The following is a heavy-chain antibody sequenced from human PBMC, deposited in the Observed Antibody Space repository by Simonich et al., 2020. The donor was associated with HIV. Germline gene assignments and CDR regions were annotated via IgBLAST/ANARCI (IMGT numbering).Heavy chain of an antibody. D-gene: IGHD3-22*01. CDR2: INYDGSIT. CDR3: ARDPPGVVIGGAGLDY. V-gene: IGHV3-74*03. Sequence: EGVSRINYDGSITTYADSVKGRFTISRDNAKNSLYLQMNSLRAEDTAVYYCARDPPGVVIGGAGLDYWGQGTLVTVSS. J-gene: IGHJ4*02.